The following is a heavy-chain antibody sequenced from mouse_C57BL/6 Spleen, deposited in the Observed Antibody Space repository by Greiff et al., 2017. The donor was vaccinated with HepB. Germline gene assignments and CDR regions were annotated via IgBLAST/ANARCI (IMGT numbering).Heavy chain of an antibody. J-gene: IGHJ3*01. Sequence: DVHLVESGGGLVKPGGSLKLSCAASGFTFSDYGMHWVRQAPEKGLEWVAYISSGSSTIYYADTVKGRFTISRDNAKNTLFLQMTSLRSEDTAMYYCARFYDGYYWFAYWGQGTLVTVSA. D-gene: IGHD2-3*01. V-gene: IGHV5-17*01. CDR1: GFTFSDYG. CDR3: ARFYDGYYWFAY. CDR2: ISSGSSTI.